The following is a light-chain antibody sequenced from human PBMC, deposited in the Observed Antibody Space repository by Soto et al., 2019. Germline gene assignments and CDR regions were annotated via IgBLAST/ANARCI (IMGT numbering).Light chain of an antibody. Sequence: QSALTQPASVSGSPGQSITISCTGTSSGFGSYNLVSWYQQHPNKAPKVLIYEDTKRPSGVSNRFSGSKSGNTAFLTISGLQAEDEADYHCCSYAGSITVLFGGGTKLTVL. CDR3: CSYAGSITVL. J-gene: IGLJ2*01. V-gene: IGLV2-23*01. CDR2: EDT. CDR1: SSGFGSYNL.